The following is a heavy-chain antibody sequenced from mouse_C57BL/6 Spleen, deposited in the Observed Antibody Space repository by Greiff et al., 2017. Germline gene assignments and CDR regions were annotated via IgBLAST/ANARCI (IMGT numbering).Heavy chain of an antibody. V-gene: IGHV1-22*01. CDR3: APIYYDYDGGAY. J-gene: IGHJ3*01. CDR1: GYTFTDYN. D-gene: IGHD2-4*01. Sequence: EVKLQESGPELVKPGASVKMSCKASGYTFTDYNMHWVKQSHGKSLEWIGYINPNNGGTSYNQKFKGKATLTVNKSSSTAYLELRSLTSEDSAVYYCAPIYYDYDGGAYWGQGTLVTVSA. CDR2: INPNNGGT.